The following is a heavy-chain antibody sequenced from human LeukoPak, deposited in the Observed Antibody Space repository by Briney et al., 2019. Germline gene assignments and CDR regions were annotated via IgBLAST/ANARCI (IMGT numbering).Heavy chain of an antibody. Sequence: PSETLSLTCTVSGGSISSSGYYWGWIRQSPGKGLEWIGSVDYSGNTYYNASLESRVTTSVDMSKNQFSLKLSSVTAADTAVYYCATSAGTVFLPRFYFKDWGQGTLVTVSS. CDR2: VDYSGNT. V-gene: IGHV4-39*01. CDR1: GGSISSSGYY. J-gene: IGHJ4*02. D-gene: IGHD1-1*01. CDR3: ATSAGTVFLPRFYFKD.